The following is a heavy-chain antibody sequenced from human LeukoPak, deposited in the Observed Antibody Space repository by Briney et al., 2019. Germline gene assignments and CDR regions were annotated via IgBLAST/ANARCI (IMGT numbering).Heavy chain of an antibody. Sequence: SETLSLTCTVSGGSTSISNYYWGWIRQPPGKGLEWIGSIYYSGSTYYNPSLKSRVTISVDTSKNQFSLKLSSVTAADTAVYYCARENPKNSDFWGQGTLVTVSS. CDR1: GGSTSISNYY. D-gene: IGHD2/OR15-2a*01. CDR3: ARENPKNSDF. V-gene: IGHV4-39*01. J-gene: IGHJ4*02. CDR2: IYYSGST.